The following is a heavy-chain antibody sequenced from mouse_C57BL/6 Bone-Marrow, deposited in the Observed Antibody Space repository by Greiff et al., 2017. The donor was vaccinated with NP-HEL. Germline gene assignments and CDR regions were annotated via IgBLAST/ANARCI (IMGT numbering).Heavy chain of an antibody. J-gene: IGHJ4*01. D-gene: IGHD1-1*01. CDR3: ARHEDGSITTVVDAMDY. CDR2: FYPGSGSI. CDR1: GYTFTEYT. V-gene: IGHV1-62-2*01. Sequence: QVQLKESGAELVKPGASVKLSCKASGYTFTEYTIHWVKQRSGQGLEWIGWFYPGSGSIKYNEKFKDKATLTADKSSSTVYMELSRLTSEDSAVYFCARHEDGSITTVVDAMDYWGQGTSVTVSS.